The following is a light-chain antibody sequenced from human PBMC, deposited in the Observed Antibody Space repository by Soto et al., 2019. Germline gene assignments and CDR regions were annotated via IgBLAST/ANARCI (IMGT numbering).Light chain of an antibody. CDR2: GES. J-gene: IGKJ1*01. CDR3: QQSYTSPWT. V-gene: IGKV1-39*01. Sequence: DIQMSQSPPSLSASVGDRVTITCRASQNIGIYLNWYQQKPGKAPNLLIYGESNLQTGVPSRFSASGSGTDFSLAISSLQPEDFATYYCQQSYTSPWTFGQGTNVDI. CDR1: QNIGIY.